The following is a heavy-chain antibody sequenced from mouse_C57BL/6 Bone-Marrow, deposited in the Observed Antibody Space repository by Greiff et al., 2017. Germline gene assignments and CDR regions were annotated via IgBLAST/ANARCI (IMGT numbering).Heavy chain of an antibody. Sequence: VQLQQPGAELVKPGASVKMSCKASGYTFTSYWITWVKQRPGQGLEWIGDIYPGSGSTNYNEKFKSKATLTVDTSSSTAYMQLSSLTSEDSAVYYCARGGEDYDYFDYWGQGTTLTVSS. V-gene: IGHV1-55*01. CDR2: IYPGSGST. CDR1: GYTFTSYW. J-gene: IGHJ2*01. D-gene: IGHD2-4*01. CDR3: ARGGEDYDYFDY.